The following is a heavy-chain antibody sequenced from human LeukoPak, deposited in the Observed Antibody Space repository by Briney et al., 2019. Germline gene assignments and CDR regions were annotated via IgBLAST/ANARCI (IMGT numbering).Heavy chain of an antibody. CDR1: GFTFSAYG. CDR3: AAQRGIVVISGTDDY. CDR2: ISSSSSYI. J-gene: IGHJ4*02. V-gene: IGHV3-21*01. Sequence: GGSLRLSCAASGFTFSAYGMHWVRQAPGKGLEWVSSISSSSSYIYYADSVKGRFTISRDNAKNSLYLQMNSLRAEDTAVYYCAAQRGIVVISGTDDYWGQGTLVTVSS. D-gene: IGHD3-22*01.